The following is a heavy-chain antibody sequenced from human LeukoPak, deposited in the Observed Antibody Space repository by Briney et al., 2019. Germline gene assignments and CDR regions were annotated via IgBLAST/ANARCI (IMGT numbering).Heavy chain of an antibody. J-gene: IGHJ4*02. CDR3: ARGSIVGD. Sequence: GGSLRLSCVASGFTFSSYWMSWVRQAPGKGLEWVANIKQDGSGKYYVDSVKGRFTISRDNAKNSLYLQMNSLRAEDTAVYYCARGSIVGDWGQGTLVTVSS. V-gene: IGHV3-7*01. CDR2: IKQDGSGK. D-gene: IGHD1-26*01. CDR1: GFTFSSYW.